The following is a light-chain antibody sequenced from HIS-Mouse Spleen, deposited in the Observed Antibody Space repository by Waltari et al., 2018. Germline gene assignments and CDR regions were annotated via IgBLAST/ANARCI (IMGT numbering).Light chain of an antibody. Sequence: QSALTQPRSVSGSPGQSVTIPCTGTSSDVGGYKYVSWYQQHPGKAPKLMIYDVSKRPSGVPDRFSGSKSGNTASLTISGLQAEDEADYYCCSYAGSYTGVFGTGTKVTVL. CDR2: DVS. J-gene: IGLJ1*01. CDR3: CSYAGSYTGV. V-gene: IGLV2-11*01. CDR1: SSDVGGYKY.